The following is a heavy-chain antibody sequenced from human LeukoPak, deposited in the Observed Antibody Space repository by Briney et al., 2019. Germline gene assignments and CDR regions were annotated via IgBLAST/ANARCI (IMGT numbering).Heavy chain of an antibody. CDR3: ARIAVAGIGSSYYYYYGMDV. J-gene: IGHJ6*02. CDR1: GYTFTSYG. D-gene: IGHD6-19*01. CDR2: IIPIFGTA. Sequence: ASVKVSCKASGYTFTSYGISWVRQAPGQGLEWMGGIIPIFGTANYAQKFQGRVTITADESTSTAYMELSSLRSEDTAVYYCARIAVAGIGSSYYYYYGMDVWGQGTTVTVSS. V-gene: IGHV1-69*13.